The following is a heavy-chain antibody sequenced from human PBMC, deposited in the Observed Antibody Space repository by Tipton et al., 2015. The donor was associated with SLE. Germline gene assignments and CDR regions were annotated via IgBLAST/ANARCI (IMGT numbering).Heavy chain of an antibody. D-gene: IGHD7-27*01. CDR3: AREGLGNGFDI. CDR2: INHSGST. J-gene: IGHJ3*02. Sequence: TLSLTCTVSGGSISSHYWSWIRQPPGKGLEWIGEINHSGSTTYNPSLKSRVTISVDTSKNQFSLRLSSVTAADTAVFYCAREGLGNGFDIWGQGTMVTV. CDR1: GGSISSHY. V-gene: IGHV4-34*01.